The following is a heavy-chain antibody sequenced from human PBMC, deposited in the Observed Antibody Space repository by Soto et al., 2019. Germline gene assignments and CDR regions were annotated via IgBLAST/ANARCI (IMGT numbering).Heavy chain of an antibody. CDR2: ISGSGNYT. CDR3: AREGINNYNEYYFDS. CDR1: GFTFSSYS. Sequence: GGSLRLSCAASGFTFSSYSMNWVRQAPGKGLEWVSSISGSGNYTHYADFLRGRFTISRDNAKTSLYLQMNSLRAEDTAVYYCAREGINNYNEYYFDSWGQGTVVTAPQ. D-gene: IGHD4-4*01. J-gene: IGHJ4*02. V-gene: IGHV3-21*01.